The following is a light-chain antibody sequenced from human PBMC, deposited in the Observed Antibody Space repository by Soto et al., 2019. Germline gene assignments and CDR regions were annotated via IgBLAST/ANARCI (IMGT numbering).Light chain of an antibody. CDR3: MQALQTPLT. CDR2: LGS. Sequence: DIVMTQSPLSLPVTPGEPASISCRSSQSLLHINVYNYLDWYLQKPWQSPQLLIYLGSNRASGVPDRFSGSGSGTDFTLKISRVEAEDVGVYYCMQALQTPLTFGGGTKVEIK. CDR1: QSLLHINVYNY. J-gene: IGKJ4*01. V-gene: IGKV2-28*01.